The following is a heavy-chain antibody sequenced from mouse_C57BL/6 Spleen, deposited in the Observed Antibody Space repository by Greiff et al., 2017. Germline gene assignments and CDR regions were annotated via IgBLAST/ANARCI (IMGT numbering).Heavy chain of an antibody. Sequence: DVHLVESGGDLVKPGGSLKLSCAASGFTFSSYGMSWVRQTPDKRLEWVATISSGGSYTYYPDSVKGRFTISRDNAKNTLYLQMSSLKSEDTAMYYCARRGYDYDEGGYAMDYWGQGTSVTVSS. CDR1: GFTFSSYG. CDR2: ISSGGSYT. CDR3: ARRGYDYDEGGYAMDY. J-gene: IGHJ4*01. D-gene: IGHD2-4*01. V-gene: IGHV5-6*01.